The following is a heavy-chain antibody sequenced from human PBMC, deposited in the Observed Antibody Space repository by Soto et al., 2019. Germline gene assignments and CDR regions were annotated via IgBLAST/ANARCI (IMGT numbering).Heavy chain of an antibody. CDR3: ARYIPGVRYYGMDV. Sequence: GGSLRLSCAASGFIFSSYAMKWVRQAPGKGLEWVSLIGESGTPTYYADSVKGQFTISRDNSGNTLFLEMYSLRAEDTAVYYCARYIPGVRYYGMDVWGQGTTVTVSS. V-gene: IGHV3-23*01. CDR1: GFIFSSYA. D-gene: IGHD2-2*01. J-gene: IGHJ6*02. CDR2: IGESGTPT.